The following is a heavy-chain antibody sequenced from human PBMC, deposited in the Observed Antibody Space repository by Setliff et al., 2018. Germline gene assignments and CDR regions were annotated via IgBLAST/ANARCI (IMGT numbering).Heavy chain of an antibody. J-gene: IGHJ4*02. CDR1: GFTFGAYT. CDR2: SRNKGNSYST. D-gene: IGHD1-26*01. CDR3: TTAHYTGNSRTLDF. Sequence: GESLKISCVASGFTFGAYTLTWVRQAPGKGLEWVGRSRNKGNSYSTEYAASVKGRFTISRDDSKNTLLLQMNDLKTEDTALYYCTTAHYTGNSRTLDFWGPGTLVTVSS. V-gene: IGHV3-72*01.